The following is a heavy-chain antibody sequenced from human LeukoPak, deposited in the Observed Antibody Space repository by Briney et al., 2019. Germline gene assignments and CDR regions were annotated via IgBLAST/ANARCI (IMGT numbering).Heavy chain of an antibody. CDR3: AKDRELSDSSGYSVY. J-gene: IGHJ4*02. Sequence: ISNDGSNRYYADSVKCRFTISRDNSKNTLYLQMNRLGPEDTAVYYCAKDRELSDSSGYSVYWGQGTLVTVSS. V-gene: IGHV3-30*18. CDR2: ISNDGSNR. D-gene: IGHD3-22*01.